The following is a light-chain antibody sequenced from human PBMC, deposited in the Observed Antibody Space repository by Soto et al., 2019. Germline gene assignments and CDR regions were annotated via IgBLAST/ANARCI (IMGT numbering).Light chain of an antibody. J-gene: IGKJ1*01. CDR1: QSVSSNY. Sequence: EMCLTRSPGTLSLSPGERATLSCRASQSVSSNYLAWYQQIPGQAPRLLIYGASNRATGIPDRFSGSGSGTDFTLTISRLEPEDFAVYYCQQYGSSGTFGQGTKVDIK. CDR3: QQYGSSGT. CDR2: GAS. V-gene: IGKV3-20*01.